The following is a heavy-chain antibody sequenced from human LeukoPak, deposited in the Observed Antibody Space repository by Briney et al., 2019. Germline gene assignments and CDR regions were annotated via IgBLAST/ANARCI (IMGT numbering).Heavy chain of an antibody. CDR3: ARDCITMVRGVIPYAFDI. CDR1: GGSISSYY. V-gene: IGHV4-59*01. Sequence: PSETLSLTCTVSGGSISSYYWSWIRQPPGKGLEWIGYISYSGSTNSNPSLKSRVTISVDTSKNQFSLKLSSVTAADTAVYYCARDCITMVRGVIPYAFDIWGQGTMVTVSS. D-gene: IGHD3-10*01. J-gene: IGHJ3*02. CDR2: ISYSGST.